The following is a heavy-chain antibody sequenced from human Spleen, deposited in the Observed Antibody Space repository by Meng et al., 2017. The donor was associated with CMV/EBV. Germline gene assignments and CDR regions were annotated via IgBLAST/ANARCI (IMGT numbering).Heavy chain of an antibody. J-gene: IGHJ4*02. V-gene: IGHV1-69*05. CDR1: GGTFSSYA. CDR3: AGDFSGGVVLDY. D-gene: IGHD3-10*01. CDR2: IIPIFGTA. Sequence: SVKVSCKASGGTFSSYAISWVRQAPGQGLEWMGGIIPIFGTANYAQKFQGRVTITTDESTSTAYMELSSLRSEDTAVYYCAGDFSGGVVLDYWGQGTLVTVSS.